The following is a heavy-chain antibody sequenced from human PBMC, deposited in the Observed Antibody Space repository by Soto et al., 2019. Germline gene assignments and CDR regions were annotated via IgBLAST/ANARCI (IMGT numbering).Heavy chain of an antibody. Sequence: SETLSLTCAVYGGSFSGYYWSWIRQPPGKGLEWIGYINHSGSTYYNPSLKSRVNISADRSKNQFSLKLSSVTAADTAVYFCARVHGDYGRYFDYWGQGFLVTVSS. CDR3: ARVHGDYGRYFDY. CDR2: INHSGST. J-gene: IGHJ4*02. V-gene: IGHV4-34*01. D-gene: IGHD4-17*01. CDR1: GGSFSGYY.